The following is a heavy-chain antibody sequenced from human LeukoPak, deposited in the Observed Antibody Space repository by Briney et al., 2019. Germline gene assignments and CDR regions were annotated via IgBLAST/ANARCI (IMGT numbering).Heavy chain of an antibody. J-gene: IGHJ6*02. V-gene: IGHV4-30-4*01. CDR2: IYYSGST. CDR3: ATLRVYSYYGMDV. CDR1: GGSISSGDYY. D-gene: IGHD6-6*01. Sequence: SETLSLTCTVSGGSISSGDYYWSWIRQPPGKGLEWIGYIYYSGSTYYNPSLKSRVTISVDTSKNKFSLKLSSVTAADTAVYYCATLRVYSYYGMDVWGQGTTVTVSS.